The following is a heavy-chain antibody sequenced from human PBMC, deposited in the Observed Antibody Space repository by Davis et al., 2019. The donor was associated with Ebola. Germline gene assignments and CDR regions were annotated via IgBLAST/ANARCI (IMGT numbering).Heavy chain of an antibody. CDR2: IKPDGSEG. D-gene: IGHD1-7*01. CDR3: ARNNYNYVS. V-gene: IGHV3-7*03. Sequence: GESLKISCAASGFTFSTYWMCWVRQAPGKGLEWVASIKPDGSEGYYADSVRGRITISRDNAKNSLYLQMNSLRAEDTAVYYCARNNYNYVSWGQGTLVTVSS. CDR1: GFTFSTYW. J-gene: IGHJ4*02.